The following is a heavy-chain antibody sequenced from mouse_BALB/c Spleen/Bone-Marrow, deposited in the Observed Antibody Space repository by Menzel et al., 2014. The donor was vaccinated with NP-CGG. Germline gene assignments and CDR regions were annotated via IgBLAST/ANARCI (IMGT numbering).Heavy chain of an antibody. CDR3: AREWGAY. V-gene: IGHV14-3*02. CDR1: GFNINDTY. J-gene: IGHJ3*01. CDR2: IDPANGNT. D-gene: IGHD1-3*01. Sequence: VQLQQPGAELVKPGASVKLSCTASGFNINDTYMHWVKQRPEQGLEWIGRIDPANGNTKYDPKFQGKATITADTSSNTAYLQLSSLTSEDTAVYYCAREWGAYWGQGTLVTVSA.